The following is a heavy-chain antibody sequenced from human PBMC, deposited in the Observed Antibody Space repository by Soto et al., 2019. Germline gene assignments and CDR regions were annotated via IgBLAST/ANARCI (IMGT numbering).Heavy chain of an antibody. J-gene: IGHJ4*02. Sequence: QVQLVESGGGVVQPGTSLRLSCAASGFTFSYYGIHWVRQAPGKGLEWVAVTWSGERGEYYADSVRGRFTISRDNSKNTLYLQMSSLRAEDTAVYYCARGFSAGKGSPPDFWGQGSLVTVSS. CDR3: ARGFSAGKGSPPDF. D-gene: IGHD6-13*01. CDR2: TWSGERGE. CDR1: GFTFSYYG. V-gene: IGHV3-33*01.